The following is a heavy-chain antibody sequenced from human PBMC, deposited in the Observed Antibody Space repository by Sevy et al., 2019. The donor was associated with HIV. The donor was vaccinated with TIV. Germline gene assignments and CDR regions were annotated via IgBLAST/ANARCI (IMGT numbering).Heavy chain of an antibody. D-gene: IGHD2-21*02. CDR2: MSHDGNYK. CDR3: ARLFSGGGDCYYFDY. V-gene: IGHV3-30*04. CDR1: GFTFSDYD. Sequence: GGSLRLSCAASGFTFSDYDMHWVRQAPGKGLEWVAVMSHDGNYKNHADSVKVRFTISRDNFKNTLYLQMNSLRVEDTAVYFCARLFSGGGDCYYFDYGGQGAPVTVSS. J-gene: IGHJ4*02.